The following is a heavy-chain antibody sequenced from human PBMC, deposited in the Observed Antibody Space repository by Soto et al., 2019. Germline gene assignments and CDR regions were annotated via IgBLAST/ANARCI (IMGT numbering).Heavy chain of an antibody. J-gene: IGHJ4*02. V-gene: IGHV2-5*02. CDR3: AHPSYDGSGSYRY. CDR1: GFSLSTSGEG. Sequence: QITLKESGPTLVKPTQPLTLTCTFSGFSLSTSGEGVGWIRQPPGKALEWLALIYWDDHKRPSPSLKSRLTXAXDXXKNQVVLTVTNMDRMDTATYYCAHPSYDGSGSYRYWDQGTLVAVAS. D-gene: IGHD3-10*01. CDR2: IYWDDHK.